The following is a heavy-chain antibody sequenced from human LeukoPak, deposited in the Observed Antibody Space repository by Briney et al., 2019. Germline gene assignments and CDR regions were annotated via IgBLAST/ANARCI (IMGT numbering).Heavy chain of an antibody. CDR3: ARGSGYSSGWFFGD. V-gene: IGHV4-59*01. CDR1: GGSISSYY. J-gene: IGHJ4*02. CDR2: TYYSGST. Sequence: SETLSLTCTVSGGSISSYYWSWIRQPPGKGLEWIGYTYYSGSTNYNPSLKSRVTISVDTSKNQFSLKLSSATAADTAVYYCARGSGYSSGWFFGDWGQGTLVTVSS. D-gene: IGHD6-19*01.